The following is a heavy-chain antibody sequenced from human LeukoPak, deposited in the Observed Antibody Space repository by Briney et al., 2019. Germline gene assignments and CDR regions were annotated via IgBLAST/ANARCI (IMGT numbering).Heavy chain of an antibody. CDR1: GGSISSGSYY. D-gene: IGHD4-23*01. CDR3: ARVAVVTPSQTRGVGDKFDY. CDR2: IYTSGST. Sequence: SETLSLTCTVSGGSISSGSYYWSWIRQPAGTGLEWIGRIYTSGSTNYNPSLKSRVTISVDTSKNQFSLKLSSVTAADTAVYYCARVAVVTPSQTRGVGDKFDYWGQGTLVTVSS. J-gene: IGHJ4*02. V-gene: IGHV4-61*02.